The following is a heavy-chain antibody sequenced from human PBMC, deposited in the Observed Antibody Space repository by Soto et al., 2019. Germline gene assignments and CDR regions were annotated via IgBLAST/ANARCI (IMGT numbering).Heavy chain of an antibody. CDR3: TTYWGKAHDAFDI. D-gene: IGHD7-27*01. CDR2: IKSKTDGGTT. Sequence: GGSLRLSCAASGFTFSNAWMSWVRQAPGKGLEWVGRIKSKTDGGTTDYAAPVKGRFTISRDESKNTLYLQMNSQKTEDTAVYECTTYWGKAHDAFDIWGQGTMVTVSS. V-gene: IGHV3-15*01. J-gene: IGHJ3*02. CDR1: GFTFSNAW.